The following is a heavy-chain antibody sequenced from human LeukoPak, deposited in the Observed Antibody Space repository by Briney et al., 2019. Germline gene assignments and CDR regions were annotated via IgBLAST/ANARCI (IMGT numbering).Heavy chain of an antibody. CDR1: GFTFSSYW. CDR2: ISYDGSNK. V-gene: IGHV3-30-3*01. Sequence: GGSLRLSCAASGFTFSSYWMSWVRQAPGKGLEGVAVISYDGSNKYYADSVKGRFTISRDNSKNTLYLQMNSLRAEDTAVYYCAREMPREFGAFDIWGQGTMVTVSS. J-gene: IGHJ3*02. D-gene: IGHD3-10*01. CDR3: AREMPREFGAFDI.